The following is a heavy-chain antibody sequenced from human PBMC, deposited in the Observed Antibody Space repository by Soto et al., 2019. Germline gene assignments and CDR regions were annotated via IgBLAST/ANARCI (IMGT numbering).Heavy chain of an antibody. D-gene: IGHD5-18*01. CDR1: GFTFSSYA. Sequence: EVQLLESGGGLVQPGGSLRLSCAASGFTFSSYAMSWVRQAPGKGLEWVSAISGSGGSTYSADSLKGRFTISRDNSKNTLYLQLNSLRAEHTGAYYCENFPSGYSYRYWYVDLWGRGTLVTVAS. J-gene: IGHJ2*01. CDR2: ISGSGGST. CDR3: ENFPSGYSYRYWYVDL. V-gene: IGHV3-23*01.